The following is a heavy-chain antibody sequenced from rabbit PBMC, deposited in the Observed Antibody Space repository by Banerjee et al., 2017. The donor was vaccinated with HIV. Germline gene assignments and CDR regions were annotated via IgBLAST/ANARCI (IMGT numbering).Heavy chain of an antibody. J-gene: IGHJ4*01. CDR3: ARDAGYAGSNL. Sequence: QQLVESGGGLVQPGGSLTLSCKASGFTISSSYYVSWVRQAPGKGLEWIGIIYGGKGSTDYASWAKGRFTISSDNAQNTVFLQMTSLTAADTATYFCARDAGYAGSNLWGQGTLVTVS. D-gene: IGHD4-2*01. CDR2: IYGGKGST. V-gene: IGHV1S7*01. CDR1: GFTISSSYY.